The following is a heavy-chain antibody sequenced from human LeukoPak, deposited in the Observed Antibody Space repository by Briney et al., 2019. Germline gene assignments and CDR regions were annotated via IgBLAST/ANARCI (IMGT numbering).Heavy chain of an antibody. CDR2: IYHSGNT. V-gene: IGHV4-38-2*02. CDR3: ARRTTYFGWRPSESPSCFDY. Sequence: PSETLSLTRIVSGYSISSGYYWGWIRQPPGKGLEWIGSIYHSGNTYYNPSLKSRVTISLDTSKNQFSLKLSSVTAADTAVYYCARRTTYFGWRPSESPSCFDYWGQGTLVTVSS. CDR1: GYSISSGYY. D-gene: IGHD3-9*01. J-gene: IGHJ4*02.